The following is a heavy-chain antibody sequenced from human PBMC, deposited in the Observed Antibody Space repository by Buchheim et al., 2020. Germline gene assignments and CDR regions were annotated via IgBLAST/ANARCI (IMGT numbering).Heavy chain of an antibody. CDR1: GFTFSGYE. V-gene: IGHV3-48*03. J-gene: IGHJ1*01. Sequence: EVFLVESGGGLVQPGGSLRLSCAASGFTFSGYEMNWVRQAPGKGLECIAYISASGGSPYYVASVRGRFTISRDNAKNSLYLQMNSLRVEDTAVYYCATDPHYPSGSYWGRGTL. CDR3: ATDPHYPSGSY. D-gene: IGHD3-10*01. CDR2: ISASGGSP.